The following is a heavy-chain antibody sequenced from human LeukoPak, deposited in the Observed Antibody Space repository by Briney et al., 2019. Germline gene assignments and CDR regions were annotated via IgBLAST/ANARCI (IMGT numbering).Heavy chain of an antibody. D-gene: IGHD2-2*01. J-gene: IGHJ4*02. CDR2: LYYTGNT. Sequence: KASETLSPTCTVSGGSISDITYYWGWIRQPPGKGLEWIGTLYYTGNTFYNSSLKSRVSLSVDTSKNHFSLKLTSVTAADTAVYYCARDAVVPASLLDYWGQGTLVTVSS. CDR1: GGSISDITYY. V-gene: IGHV4-39*07. CDR3: ARDAVVPASLLDY.